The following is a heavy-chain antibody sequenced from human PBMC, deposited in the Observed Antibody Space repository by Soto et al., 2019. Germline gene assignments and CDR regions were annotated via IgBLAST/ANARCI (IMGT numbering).Heavy chain of an antibody. CDR2: ISYSGST. V-gene: IGHV4-31*11. Sequence: PSETLSLTCAVSGVSIISGGFSWSWIRQPPGKGLEWIGYISYSGSTYYNPSLKSRVTISVDTSKNQFSLKLSSVTAADTAVYYCARGVIHWGQGTLVTVSS. D-gene: IGHD2-21*01. CDR3: ARGVIH. J-gene: IGHJ4*02. CDR1: GVSIISGGFS.